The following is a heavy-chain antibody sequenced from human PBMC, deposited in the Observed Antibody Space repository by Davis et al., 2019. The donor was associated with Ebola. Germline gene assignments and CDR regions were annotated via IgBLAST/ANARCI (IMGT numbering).Heavy chain of an antibody. CDR2: IRGDGSEQ. Sequence: GESLKISCVASGFTFGNYWMNWFRQAPGKGLEWVANIRGDGSEQSYVDSVKGRFTISRDNAKNSLYLQMNSLRAEDTAVYYCAGSGYYFYWGQGTLVTVSS. V-gene: IGHV3-7*03. CDR3: AGSGYYFY. J-gene: IGHJ4*02. D-gene: IGHD3-3*01. CDR1: GFTFGNYW.